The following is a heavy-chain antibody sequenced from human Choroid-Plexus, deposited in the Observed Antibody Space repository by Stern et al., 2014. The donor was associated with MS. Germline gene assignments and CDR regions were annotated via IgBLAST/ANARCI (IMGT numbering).Heavy chain of an antibody. J-gene: IGHJ4*02. D-gene: IGHD6-13*01. V-gene: IGHV4-4*02. CDR1: GDSMSTNNW. Sequence: QVQLQESGPGLVRPSTTLFLTCSVSGDSMSTNNWWSWVRQAPGKGLEWIGEVHHSGRTNRNPSLASRPTISIDKSKKMISLRMDSVTAADTAVYYCARSKDSSSWYGYFDYWGQGTLVTVSS. CDR3: ARSKDSSSWYGYFDY. CDR2: VHHSGRT.